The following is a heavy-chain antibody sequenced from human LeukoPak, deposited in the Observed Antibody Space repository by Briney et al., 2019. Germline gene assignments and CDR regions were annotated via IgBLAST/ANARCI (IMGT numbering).Heavy chain of an antibody. V-gene: IGHV3-21*01. CDR1: GFTFSSYS. J-gene: IGHJ4*02. CDR2: ISSSSSYI. D-gene: IGHD3-10*01. CDR3: ARVDGYYYGSGSPNQFDY. Sequence: GGSLRLSCAASGFTFSSYSMNWVRQAPGKGLEWVSSISSSSSYIYYADSVKGRFTISRDNAKNSLYLQMNSLRAEDTAVYYCARVDGYYYGSGSPNQFDYWGQGTLVTVSS.